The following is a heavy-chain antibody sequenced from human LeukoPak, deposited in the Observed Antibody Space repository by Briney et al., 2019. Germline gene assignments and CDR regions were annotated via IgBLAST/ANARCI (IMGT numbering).Heavy chain of an antibody. CDR2: ICTSGST. CDR3: ARGAYPDYFDY. CDR1: GGSISSGNYY. Sequence: SETLSLTCTVSGGSISSGNYYWSWIRQPAGKGLEWIGRICTSGSTNYNPSLKSRVTISVDTSKNQFSLKLRSVTAADTAVYYCARGAYPDYFDYWGQGTLVTVSS. V-gene: IGHV4-61*02. J-gene: IGHJ4*02.